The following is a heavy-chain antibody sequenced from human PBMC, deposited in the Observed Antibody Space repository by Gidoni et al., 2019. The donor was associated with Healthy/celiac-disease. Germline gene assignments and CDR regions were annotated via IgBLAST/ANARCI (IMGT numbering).Heavy chain of an antibody. J-gene: IGHJ4*02. D-gene: IGHD6-13*01. Sequence: EVQLLESGGGLVQPGGSLRLSCAASGFTFSSYAMSWVSQAPGKGLEWVSAISGSGGSTYYADSVKGRFTISRDNSKNTLYLQMNSLRAEDTAVYYCAKKFRLDSSWPADYWGQGTLVTVSS. CDR1: GFTFSSYA. CDR3: AKKFRLDSSWPADY. CDR2: ISGSGGST. V-gene: IGHV3-23*01.